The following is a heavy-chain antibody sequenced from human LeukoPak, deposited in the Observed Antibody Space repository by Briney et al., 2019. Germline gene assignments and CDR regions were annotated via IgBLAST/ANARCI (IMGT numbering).Heavy chain of an antibody. CDR2: IRYDGTNK. V-gene: IGHV3-30*02. Sequence: PGGSLRLSCAASGFTFSNYGMHWVRQAPGKGLQWVAFIRYDGTNKYYADSVKGRFTISRDNSKNTLYLQMNSLRAEDTAVYYCARNNWLWSSRNSGSYYAYWGQGTLVTVSS. CDR3: ARNNWLWSSRNSGSYYAY. D-gene: IGHD1-26*01. CDR1: GFTFSNYG. J-gene: IGHJ4*02.